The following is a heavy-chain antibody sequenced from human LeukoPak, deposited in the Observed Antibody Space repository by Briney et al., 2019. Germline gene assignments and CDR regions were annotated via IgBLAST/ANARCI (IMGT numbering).Heavy chain of an antibody. J-gene: IGHJ3*02. CDR1: GFTFSSYG. Sequence: QSGVSLRLSCAASGFTFSSYGMHWVRQAPGKGLEGVAVIWYDGSNKYYADSVKSRFTISRDNSKNTLYLQMNSMRAEDTAVYYCARDPDNDYGDYGFGGAFDIWGQGTMVTVSS. CDR2: IWYDGSNK. D-gene: IGHD4-17*01. CDR3: ARDPDNDYGDYGFGGAFDI. V-gene: IGHV3-33*01.